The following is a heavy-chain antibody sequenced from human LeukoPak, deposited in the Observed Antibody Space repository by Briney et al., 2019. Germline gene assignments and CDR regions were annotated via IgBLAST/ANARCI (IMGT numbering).Heavy chain of an antibody. CDR2: IIPILGIA. CDR3: ARGGGNY. V-gene: IGHV1-69*04. D-gene: IGHD2-15*01. J-gene: IGHJ4*02. CDR1: GGTFISYA. Sequence: SVNVSFTASGGTFISYAISWVRQAPGQGLEWMGRIIPILGIANYAQKFQGRVTITADKSTGTACMELSSLRSEDTAVYYCARGGGNYWGQGTLVTVSS.